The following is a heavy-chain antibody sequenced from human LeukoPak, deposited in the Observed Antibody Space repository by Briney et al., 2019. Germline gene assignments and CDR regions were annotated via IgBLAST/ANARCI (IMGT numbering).Heavy chain of an antibody. CDR2: ISSSGSTI. D-gene: IGHD3-10*01. CDR1: GFTFSSYE. CDR3: ARGGYYYGSGSYTYYFDY. J-gene: IGHJ4*02. Sequence: GGFLRLSCAASGFTFSSYEMNWVRQAPGKGLEWVSYISSSGSTIYYADSVKGRFTISRDNAKNSLYLQMNSLSAEDTAVYYCARGGYYYGSGSYTYYFDYWGQGTLVTVSS. V-gene: IGHV3-48*03.